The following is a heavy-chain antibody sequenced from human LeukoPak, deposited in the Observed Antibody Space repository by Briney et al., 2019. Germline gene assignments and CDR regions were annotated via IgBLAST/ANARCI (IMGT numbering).Heavy chain of an antibody. D-gene: IGHD2-15*01. CDR2: INPSGGST. V-gene: IGHV1-46*01. Sequence: GASVKVSCKASGYTFTSYYMHWVRQAPGQGLEWMGIINPSGGSTSYAQKFQGRVTMTRDTSTSTVYMELSSLRSEDTAVYYCARGFRYCSGGSCYSPPRYYYGMDVWAKGPRSPSP. CDR3: ARGFRYCSGGSCYSPPRYYYGMDV. J-gene: IGHJ6*02. CDR1: GYTFTSYY.